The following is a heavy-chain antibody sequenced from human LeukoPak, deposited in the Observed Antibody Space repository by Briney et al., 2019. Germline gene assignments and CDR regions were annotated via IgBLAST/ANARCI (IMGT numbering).Heavy chain of an antibody. V-gene: IGHV4-59*08. Sequence: PSETLSLTCTVSGGSISSYYWSWIRQPPGKGLEWIGYIYYSGSTNYNPSLKSRVTISVDTSKNQFSLKLSSVTAADTAVYYCARHPVGDGYNFWFDPWGQGTLVTVSS. CDR2: IYYSGST. J-gene: IGHJ5*02. CDR3: ARHPVGDGYNFWFDP. CDR1: GGSISSYY. D-gene: IGHD5-24*01.